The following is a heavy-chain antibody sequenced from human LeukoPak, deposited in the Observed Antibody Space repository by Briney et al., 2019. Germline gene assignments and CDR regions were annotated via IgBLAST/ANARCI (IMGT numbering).Heavy chain of an antibody. Sequence: PGGSLRLSCAASGFTFSSYGMHRVRQAPGKGLEWVAFIRYDGSNKYYADSVKGRFTISRDNSKNTLYLQMNSLRAEDTAVYYCAKATPTSYYYGSGSPDYWGQGTLVTVSS. CDR1: GFTFSSYG. J-gene: IGHJ4*02. D-gene: IGHD3-10*01. V-gene: IGHV3-30*02. CDR2: IRYDGSNK. CDR3: AKATPTSYYYGSGSPDY.